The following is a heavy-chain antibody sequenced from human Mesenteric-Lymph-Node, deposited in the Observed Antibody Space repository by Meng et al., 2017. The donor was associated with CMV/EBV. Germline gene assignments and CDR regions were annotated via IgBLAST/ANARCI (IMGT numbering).Heavy chain of an antibody. CDR1: CGSISSSNW. D-gene: IGHD4/OR15-4a*01. CDR2: IYHSGST. Sequence: CAVSCGSISSSNWWSWVRQPPGKGLEWIGEIYHSGSTNYNPSLKSRVTISVDKSKNQFSLKLSSVTAADTAVYYCARAEDYGGNAIDYWGQGTLVTVSS. CDR3: ARAEDYGGNAIDY. J-gene: IGHJ4*02. V-gene: IGHV4-4*02.